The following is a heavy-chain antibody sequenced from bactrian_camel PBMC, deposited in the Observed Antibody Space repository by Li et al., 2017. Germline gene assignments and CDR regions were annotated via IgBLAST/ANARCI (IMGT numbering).Heavy chain of an antibody. V-gene: IGHV3S53*01. J-gene: IGHJ4*01. CDR2: FDSDGST. Sequence: HVQLVESGGGSVQAGGSLRLSCVVSGYTYSADYMVWFRQASGKEREAVATFDSDGSTSYADSVQGRFTISKDNAKRTLFLQMNNLQPEDTAMYYCAADSYNLQLARSYTYWGHGTQVTVS. CDR1: GYTYSADY. D-gene: IGHD7*01. CDR3: AADSYNLQLARSYTY.